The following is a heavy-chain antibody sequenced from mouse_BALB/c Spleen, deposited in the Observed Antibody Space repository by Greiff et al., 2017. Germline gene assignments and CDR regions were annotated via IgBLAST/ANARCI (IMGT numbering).Heavy chain of an antibody. CDR2: IYPGNVNT. CDR3: ARSSMITTGEGFAY. D-gene: IGHD2-4*01. J-gene: IGHJ3*01. CDR1: GYTFTSYY. Sequence: QVQLQQSGPELVKPGASVRISCKASGYTFTSYYIHWVKQRPGQGLEWIGWIYPGNVNTKYNEKFKGKATLTADKSSSTAYMQLSSLTSEDSAVYFCARSSMITTGEGFAYWGQGTLVTVSA. V-gene: IGHV1S56*01.